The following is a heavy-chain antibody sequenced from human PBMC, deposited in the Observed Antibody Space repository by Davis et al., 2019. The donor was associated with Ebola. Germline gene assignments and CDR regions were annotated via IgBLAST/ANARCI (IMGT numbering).Heavy chain of an antibody. D-gene: IGHD6-19*01. J-gene: IGHJ2*01. V-gene: IGHV4-31*03. CDR1: GGSISSADFF. CDR3: ATGAVTGRVWHFDL. Sequence: LRLSCTVSGGSISSADFFWTWIRQHPGKGLEWIGYIYYSGSTYYNPSLKSRVSMSVDTSKNQFSLKLTSVTAADTAVYYCATGAVTGRVWHFDLWGRGTLVTVSS. CDR2: IYYSGST.